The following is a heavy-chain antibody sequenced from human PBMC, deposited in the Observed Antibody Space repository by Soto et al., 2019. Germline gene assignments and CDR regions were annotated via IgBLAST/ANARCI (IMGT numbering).Heavy chain of an antibody. D-gene: IGHD4-17*01. J-gene: IGHJ4*02. CDR2: IIPIFGTA. CDR3: ASGAFYGGNFDY. Sequence: SVKVSCKDSGGTFSSYAISWVRQAPGQGLEWMGGIIPIFGTANYAQKFQGRVTITADESTSTAYMELSSLRSEDTAVYYCASGAFYGGNFDYWGQGTLVTVSS. V-gene: IGHV1-69*13. CDR1: GGTFSSYA.